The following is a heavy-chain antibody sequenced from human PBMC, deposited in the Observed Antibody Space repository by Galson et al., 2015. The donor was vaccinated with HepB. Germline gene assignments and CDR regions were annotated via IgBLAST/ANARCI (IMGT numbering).Heavy chain of an antibody. CDR1: GFTFSDYY. CDR2: IRSNTYGGTT. J-gene: IGHJ4*02. V-gene: IGHV3-49*03. Sequence: SLRLSCAASGFTFSDYYMSWIRQAPGKGLEWIGFIRSNTYGGTTQYAASVKGRFTISRDDSKSISYLQMNSLKTDDTAVYFCSSGNYDGGSDHWGQGTLVTVSS. CDR3: SSGNYDGGSDH. D-gene: IGHD1-7*01.